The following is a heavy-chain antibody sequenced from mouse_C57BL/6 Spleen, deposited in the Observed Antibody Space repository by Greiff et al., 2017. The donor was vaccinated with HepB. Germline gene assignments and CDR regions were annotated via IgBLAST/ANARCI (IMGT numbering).Heavy chain of an antibody. D-gene: IGHD2-4*01. V-gene: IGHV5-9-1*02. Sequence: EVQLQESGEGLVKPGGSLKLSCAASGFTFSSYAMSWVRQTPEKRLEWVAYISSGGDYIYYADTVKGRFTISRDNARNTLYLQMSSLKSEDTAMYYCTRAVNDYNWYFDVWGTGTTVTVSS. CDR1: GFTFSSYA. CDR3: TRAVNDYNWYFDV. CDR2: ISSGGDYI. J-gene: IGHJ1*03.